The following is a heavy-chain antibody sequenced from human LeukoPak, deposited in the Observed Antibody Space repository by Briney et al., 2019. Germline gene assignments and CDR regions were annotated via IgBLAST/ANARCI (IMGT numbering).Heavy chain of an antibody. CDR2: IKPNGGGT. J-gene: IGHJ4*02. V-gene: IGHV1-2*02. Sequence: ASVKVSCKASGYTFSDNYIHWVRQAPGQGLEYMGWIKPNGGGTKYAQKFQGRVTMTRDTSISTAYMGLNRLRSDDTAVYFCARGTWFGDSLGTDFWGQGTLVTVSS. D-gene: IGHD3-10*01. CDR1: GYTFSDNY. CDR3: ARGTWFGDSLGTDF.